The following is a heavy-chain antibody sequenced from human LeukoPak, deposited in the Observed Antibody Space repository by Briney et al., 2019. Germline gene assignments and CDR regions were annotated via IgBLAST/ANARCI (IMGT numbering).Heavy chain of an antibody. J-gene: IGHJ4*02. CDR3: ASVDTAMVSDY. D-gene: IGHD5-18*01. Sequence: GGSLRLSCAASGFTFSSYAMHWVRQAPGKGLEWVAVISYDGSNKYYADSVKGRFTISRDNSKNTLYLQMNSLRAEDTAVYYCASVDTAMVSDYWGQGTLVTVSS. V-gene: IGHV3-30-3*01. CDR1: GFTFSSYA. CDR2: ISYDGSNK.